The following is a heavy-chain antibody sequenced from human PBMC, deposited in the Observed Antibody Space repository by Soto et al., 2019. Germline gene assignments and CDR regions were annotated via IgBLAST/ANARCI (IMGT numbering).Heavy chain of an antibody. Sequence: GESLKISCKGSGYSFTSYWISWVRQMPGKGLEWMGRIDPSDSYTNYSPSFQGHVTISADKSISTAYPQWSSLKASDTAMYYCARGRQKANYYYYGMDVWGQGTTVTVSS. CDR2: IDPSDSYT. V-gene: IGHV5-10-1*01. CDR3: ARGRQKANYYYYGMDV. J-gene: IGHJ6*02. CDR1: GYSFTSYW.